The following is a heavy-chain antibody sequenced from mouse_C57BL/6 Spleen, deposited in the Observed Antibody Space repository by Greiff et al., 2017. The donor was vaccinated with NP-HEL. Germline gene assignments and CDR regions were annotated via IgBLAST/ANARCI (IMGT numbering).Heavy chain of an antibody. J-gene: IGHJ3*01. CDR3: ARGYYDYRFAY. Sequence: VQLQQSGPELVKPGASVKIPCKASGYTFTDYNMDWVKQSHGKSLEWIGDINPNNGGTIYNQKFKGKATLTVDKSSSTAYMELRSLTSEDTAVYYCARGYYDYRFAYWGQGTLVTVSA. CDR2: INPNNGGT. CDR1: GYTFTDYN. D-gene: IGHD2-4*01. V-gene: IGHV1-18*01.